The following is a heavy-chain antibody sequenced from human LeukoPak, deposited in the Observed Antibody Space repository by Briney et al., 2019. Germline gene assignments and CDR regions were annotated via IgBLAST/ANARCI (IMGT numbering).Heavy chain of an antibody. J-gene: IGHJ4*02. Sequence: PGGSLRLSCAAYGFTVSSNYMSWVRQAPGKGLEWVAVISYDGSNKYYADSVKGRFTISRDNSKNTLYLQMNSLRAEDTAVYYCARDRRHDILTGYRFDYWGQGTLVTVSS. CDR2: ISYDGSNK. CDR1: GFTVSSNY. CDR3: ARDRRHDILTGYRFDY. V-gene: IGHV3-30-3*01. D-gene: IGHD3-9*01.